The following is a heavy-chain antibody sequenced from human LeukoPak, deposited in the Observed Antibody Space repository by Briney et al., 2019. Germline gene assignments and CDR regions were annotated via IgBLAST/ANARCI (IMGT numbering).Heavy chain of an antibody. J-gene: IGHJ5*02. D-gene: IGHD3-16*01. CDR3: ARGAGLGERLNWFDP. CDR1: GFTFSSYS. Sequence: GSLRLSCAASGFTFSSYSMNWVRQPPGKGLEWIGEIYQSGSTNYNVSLKSRVTISVDTSKNQFSLKLSSVTAADTAVYYCARGAGLGERLNWFDPWGQGTLVTVSS. CDR2: IYQSGST. V-gene: IGHV4-4*02.